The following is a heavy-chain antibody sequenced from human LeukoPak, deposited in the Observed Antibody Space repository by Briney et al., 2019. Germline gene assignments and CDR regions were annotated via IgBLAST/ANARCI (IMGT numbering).Heavy chain of an antibody. D-gene: IGHD2-2*01. CDR3: ASSYCSSTSCSHDAFDI. CDR1: GFTFSSYG. Sequence: PGRSLRLSCAASGFTFSSYGMHCVRQAPGKGLEWVAVISYDGSNKYYADSVKGRFTISRDNSKNTLYLQMNSLRAEDTAVYYCASSYCSSTSCSHDAFDIWGQGTTVTVSS. V-gene: IGHV3-30*03. J-gene: IGHJ3*02. CDR2: ISYDGSNK.